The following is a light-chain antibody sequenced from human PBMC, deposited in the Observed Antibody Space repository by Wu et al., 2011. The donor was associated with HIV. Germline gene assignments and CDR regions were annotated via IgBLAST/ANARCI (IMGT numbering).Light chain of an antibody. CDR1: XRVNTKY. V-gene: IGKV3-20*01. CDR3: QQYGDSPIT. CDR2: GAS. Sequence: TLSCRASXRVNTKYLAWYHKNVGQPPRLLISGASIRATGIPDKFSGGWAGTDFSLIISGLEPEDSAVYYCQQYGDSPITFGQGTRLEIK. J-gene: IGKJ5*01.